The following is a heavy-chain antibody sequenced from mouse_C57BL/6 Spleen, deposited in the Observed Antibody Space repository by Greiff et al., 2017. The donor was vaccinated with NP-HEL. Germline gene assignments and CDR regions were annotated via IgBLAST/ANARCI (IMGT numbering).Heavy chain of an antibody. CDR3: ARAADYYGISYEDDFDY. CDR1: GYTFTSYW. D-gene: IGHD1-1*01. Sequence: VQLQQPGAELVRPGSSVKLSCKASGYTFTSYWMHWVKQRPIQGLEWIGNIDPSDSETHYNQKFKDKATLTVDKSSSTAYMQLSSLTSEDSAVYYCARAADYYGISYEDDFDYWGQGTTLTVSS. J-gene: IGHJ2*01. CDR2: IDPSDSET. V-gene: IGHV1-52*01.